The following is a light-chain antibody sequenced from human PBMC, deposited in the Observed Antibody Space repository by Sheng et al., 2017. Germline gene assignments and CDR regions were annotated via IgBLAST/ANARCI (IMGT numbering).Light chain of an antibody. V-gene: IGKV3-15*01. Sequence: EIVMTQSPATLSVSPGERATLSCRASQSVSSNLAWYQQKPGQAPRLLIYGASTRDTGIPARFSGSGSGTEFTLTISLQSEDFAVYYCQQYNNWPQTFGQGTKVEIK. J-gene: IGKJ1*01. CDR2: GAS. CDR1: QSVSSN. CDR3: QQYNNWPQT.